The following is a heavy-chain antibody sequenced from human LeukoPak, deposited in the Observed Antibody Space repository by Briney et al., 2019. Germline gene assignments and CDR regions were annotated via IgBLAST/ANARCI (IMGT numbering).Heavy chain of an antibody. Sequence: SGGSLRLSCAASGFTFSSYAMSWVRQAPGKGLEWVSLINDSGGNTYYADSVKGRFTISRDNSKNTLFLQMSSLRAEDTAVHYCAKTSAGIRGGYFDYWGQGTLVTVSS. CDR2: INDSGGNT. D-gene: IGHD3-10*01. CDR3: AKTSAGIRGGYFDY. V-gene: IGHV3-23*01. CDR1: GFTFSSYA. J-gene: IGHJ4*02.